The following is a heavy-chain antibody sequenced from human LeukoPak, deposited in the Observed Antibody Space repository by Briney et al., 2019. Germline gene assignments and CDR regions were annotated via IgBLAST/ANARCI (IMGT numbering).Heavy chain of an antibody. CDR2: ISGGSSDM. CDR1: GFTFSSHS. D-gene: IGHD4-4*01. CDR3: TRGDDYIPFDY. J-gene: IGHJ4*02. Sequence: GGSLRLSCVASGFTFSSHSMSWVRQAPGKGLEWISDISGGSSDMDYADSVKGRFTISRDNAKNSLYLQMNSLRDEDTAVYYCTRGDDYIPFDYWGQGTLVTVSS. V-gene: IGHV3-48*02.